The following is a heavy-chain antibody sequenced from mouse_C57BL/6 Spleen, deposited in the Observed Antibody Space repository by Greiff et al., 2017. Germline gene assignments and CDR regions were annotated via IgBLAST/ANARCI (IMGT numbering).Heavy chain of an antibody. D-gene: IGHD1-1*02. CDR2: IDPSDSET. Sequence: QVQLQQPGAELVRPGSSVKLSCKASGYTFTSYWMHWVKQRPIQGLEWIGNIDPSDSETHYNQKFKDKATLTVDKSSSTAYMQLSSLTSEDSAVYCCAGWGYGGSSPFFAMDYWGQETPVTVSS. J-gene: IGHJ4*01. V-gene: IGHV1-52*01. CDR1: GYTFTSYW. CDR3: AGWGYGGSSPFFAMDY.